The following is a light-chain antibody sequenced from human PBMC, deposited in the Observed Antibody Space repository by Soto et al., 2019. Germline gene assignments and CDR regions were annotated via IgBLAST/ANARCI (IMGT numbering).Light chain of an antibody. Sequence: QSVLTQPPSASGTPGQRVTISCSGSSSNIGSNYVYWYQQVPGTAPKLLIYKNNQRPSGVPDRFSGSRSGTSASLAISGLRSEDEADYYCAAWDVSLSGRLFGGGTKVTVL. V-gene: IGLV1-47*01. CDR2: KNN. CDR3: AAWDVSLSGRL. CDR1: SSNIGSNY. J-gene: IGLJ3*02.